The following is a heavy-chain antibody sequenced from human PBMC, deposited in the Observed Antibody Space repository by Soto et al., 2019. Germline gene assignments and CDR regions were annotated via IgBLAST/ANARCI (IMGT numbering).Heavy chain of an antibody. CDR3: ASTWSGYYYFDS. D-gene: IGHD3-3*01. CDR2: ISYDGNNR. J-gene: IGHJ4*02. V-gene: IGHV3-30*03. Sequence: GGSLRLSCAASGFTFSNYGMHWVRQAPGKGLEWVAVISYDGNNRYYGDSVKGRFTISRDNSKNTVYLQMNSLRVEDTAVYYCASTWSGYYYFDSWGQGTLVTVSS. CDR1: GFTFSNYG.